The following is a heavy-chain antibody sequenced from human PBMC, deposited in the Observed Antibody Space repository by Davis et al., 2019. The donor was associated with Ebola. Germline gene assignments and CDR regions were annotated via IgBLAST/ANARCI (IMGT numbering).Heavy chain of an antibody. D-gene: IGHD6-13*01. CDR1: GYTFTSYG. CDR3: ARDLTAGTGWFDP. Sequence: ASVKVSCKASGYTFTSYGLSWVRQAPGQGLEWMGWISAYNGDTNYEQKLQGRVTMTTDTSTSTAYMELRSLRSDDTAVYYCARDLTAGTGWFDPWGQGTLVTVSS. V-gene: IGHV1-18*01. J-gene: IGHJ5*02. CDR2: ISAYNGDT.